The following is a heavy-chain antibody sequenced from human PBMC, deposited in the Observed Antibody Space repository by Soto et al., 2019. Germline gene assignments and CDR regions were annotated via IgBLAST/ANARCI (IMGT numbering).Heavy chain of an antibody. Sequence: VASVKVSCKASGGTFSSYTVSWVRQAPGQGLEWMGRIIPILGVANYAQKFQGRVTITADKFTSTAYMELSSLRTEDTAVYYCARGIVAAGPWGIAIGGTGAFDIWGQGTMVTVSS. CDR3: ARGIVAAGPWGIAIGGTGAFDI. CDR1: GGTFSSYT. J-gene: IGHJ3*02. D-gene: IGHD6-13*01. V-gene: IGHV1-69*02. CDR2: IIPILGVA.